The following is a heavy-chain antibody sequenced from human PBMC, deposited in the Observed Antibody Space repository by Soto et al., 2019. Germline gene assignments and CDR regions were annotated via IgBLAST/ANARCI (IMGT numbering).Heavy chain of an antibody. CDR1: GYSFTSYG. V-gene: IGHV1-18*04. CDR2: ISGHNGNT. D-gene: IGHD3-22*01. Sequence: ASVKVSCKASGYSFTSYGISWVRQAPGQGPEWMGWISGHNGNTNHPQSLQGRVTTTTDTSRNTAYMELRSLRSDDTAVYYCARHRFNYYDDTVYYYFDYWGQGTLVTV. CDR3: ARHRFNYYDDTVYYYFDY. J-gene: IGHJ4*02.